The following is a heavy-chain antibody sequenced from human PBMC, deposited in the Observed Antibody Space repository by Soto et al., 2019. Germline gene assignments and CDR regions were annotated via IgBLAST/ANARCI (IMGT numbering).Heavy chain of an antibody. V-gene: IGHV4-34*01. D-gene: IGHD2-2*01. CDR3: ASGGYQLLYYYYYGMDV. CDR2: INHSGST. Sequence: SETLSLTCAVYGGSSSGYYWSWIRQPPGKGLEWIGEINHSGSTNYNPSLKSRVTISVDTSKNQFSLKLSSVTAADTAVYYCASGGYQLLYYYYYGMDVWGQGTTVTVSS. CDR1: GGSSSGYY. J-gene: IGHJ6*02.